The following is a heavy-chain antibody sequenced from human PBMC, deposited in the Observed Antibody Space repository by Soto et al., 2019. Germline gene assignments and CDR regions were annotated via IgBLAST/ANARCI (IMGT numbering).Heavy chain of an antibody. J-gene: IGHJ4*02. CDR1: GGTFSSYT. V-gene: IGHV1-69*02. CDR2: IIPILGIA. D-gene: IGHD6-19*01. Sequence: QVQLVQSGAEVKKPGSSVKVSCKASGGTFSSYTISWVRQAPGQGLEWMGRIIPILGIANYAQKFQGRVTITADKSTSTAYMELSSLRSEDTAVYYCALPHAGYSGGCLDYWGQGTLVTVSS. CDR3: ALPHAGYSGGCLDY.